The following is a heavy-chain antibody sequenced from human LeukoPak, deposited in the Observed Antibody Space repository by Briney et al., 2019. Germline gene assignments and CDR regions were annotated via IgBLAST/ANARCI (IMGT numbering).Heavy chain of an antibody. V-gene: IGHV3-9*01. CDR2: ISWNSGSI. J-gene: IGHJ6*03. CDR3: ARDQGFSYYFYYMDV. D-gene: IGHD3-3*01. Sequence: GGSLRLSCAASGFTFDDYAMHWVRQAPGKGLEWVSGISWNSGSIGYADSVKGRFTISRDNAKNSLYLQMSSLRAEDTAVYYCARDQGFSYYFYYMDVWGKGTTVTVSS. CDR1: GFTFDDYA.